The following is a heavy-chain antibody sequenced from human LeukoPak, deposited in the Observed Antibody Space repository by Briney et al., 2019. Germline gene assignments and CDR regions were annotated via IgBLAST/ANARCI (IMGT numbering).Heavy chain of an antibody. Sequence: GASVKVSCKASGYTFTSYGISWVRQAPGQGLEWMGWISAYNGNTNYAQKLQGRVTMTTDTSTSTAYMELRSLRSDDTAMYYCARDPPYCSSTSCYFDYWGQGTLVTVSS. J-gene: IGHJ4*02. CDR3: ARDPPYCSSTSCYFDY. CDR1: GYTFTSYG. V-gene: IGHV1-18*01. CDR2: ISAYNGNT. D-gene: IGHD2-2*01.